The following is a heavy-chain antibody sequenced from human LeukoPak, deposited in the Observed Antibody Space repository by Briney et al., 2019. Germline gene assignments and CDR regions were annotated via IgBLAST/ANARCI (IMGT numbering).Heavy chain of an antibody. J-gene: IGHJ2*01. D-gene: IGHD3-10*01. CDR2: ITSYSSDR. Sequence: PGGSLRLSCTASGFNFGSYGMNWVRQAPGKGLEWISSITSYSSDRHYRDSVKGRFTISRDNAENSLFLQMNRLRVDDTAVYFCARDRRFGDLLENWYFDLWGRGTLVTVSS. CDR1: GFNFGSYG. CDR3: ARDRRFGDLLENWYFDL. V-gene: IGHV3-21*01.